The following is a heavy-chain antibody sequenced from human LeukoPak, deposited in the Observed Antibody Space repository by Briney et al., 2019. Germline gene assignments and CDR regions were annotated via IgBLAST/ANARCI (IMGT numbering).Heavy chain of an antibody. CDR3: ARGMVVRGVTT. V-gene: IGHV1-8*01. Sequence: GSAVKVSCKASGYTFTSYDINWVRQATGQGLEWMGWMNPNSGNTGYAQKFQGRVTMTRNTSISTAYMELSSQRSEDTAVYYCARGMVVRGVTTWGQGTLVTVSS. CDR1: GYTFTSYD. J-gene: IGHJ5*02. D-gene: IGHD3-10*01. CDR2: MNPNSGNT.